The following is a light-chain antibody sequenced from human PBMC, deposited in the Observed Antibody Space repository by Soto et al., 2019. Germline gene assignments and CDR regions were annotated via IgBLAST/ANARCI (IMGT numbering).Light chain of an antibody. Sequence: LTQPASVSGSPGQSITVSCTGTSSDLGGYNYVSWYQHHPGKAPKLMIYEVSNRPSGVSNRFSGSKSGNTASLTISGLQAEDEADYYCSSYTSSDTLVFGTGTKSPS. CDR2: EVS. V-gene: IGLV2-14*01. CDR1: SSDLGGYNY. J-gene: IGLJ1*01. CDR3: SSYTSSDTLV.